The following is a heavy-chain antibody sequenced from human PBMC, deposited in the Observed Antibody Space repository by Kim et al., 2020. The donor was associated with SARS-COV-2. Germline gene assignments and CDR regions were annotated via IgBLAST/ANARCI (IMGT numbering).Heavy chain of an antibody. CDR2: ISYSGTT. D-gene: IGHD3-10*01. J-gene: IGHJ6*02. CDR3: ASQALYGSWGNYAMDV. V-gene: IGHV4-39*01. Sequence: SETLSLTCTVSGGSITNRNYYWGWIRQPPGKGLEWIGSISYSGTTYYNPSLKSRVTISVDTSEQQFYLRVNSVTAADTAVYYCASQALYGSWGNYAMDVWGQGATVTVSS. CDR1: GGSITNRNYY.